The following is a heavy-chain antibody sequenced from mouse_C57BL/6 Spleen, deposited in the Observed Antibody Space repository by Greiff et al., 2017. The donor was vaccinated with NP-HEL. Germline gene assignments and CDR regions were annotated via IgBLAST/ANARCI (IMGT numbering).Heavy chain of an antibody. Sequence: VMLVESGAELVKPGAPVKISCKASGYAFSSYWMNWVKQRPGKGLEWIGQIYPGDGDTNYNGKFKGKATLTADKSSSTAYMQLSSLTSEDSAVYFCASGELTPFAYWGQGTLVTVSA. CDR1: GYAFSSYW. D-gene: IGHD4-1*01. J-gene: IGHJ3*01. CDR2: IYPGDGDT. V-gene: IGHV1-80*01. CDR3: ASGELTPFAY.